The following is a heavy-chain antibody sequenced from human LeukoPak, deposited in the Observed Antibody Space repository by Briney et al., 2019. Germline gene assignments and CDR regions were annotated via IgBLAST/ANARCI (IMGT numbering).Heavy chain of an antibody. Sequence: PSETLSLTCTVSGGTISSYYWSWIRQPPGKGLEWIGYIYYSGSTNYNSSFKSRVTISIDTSKNQFSLKLSSVTAADTAVYYCARLAAAGTIADYWGQGTLVTVSS. CDR2: IYYSGST. D-gene: IGHD6-13*01. V-gene: IGHV4-59*12. CDR1: GGTISSYY. J-gene: IGHJ4*02. CDR3: ARLAAAGTIADY.